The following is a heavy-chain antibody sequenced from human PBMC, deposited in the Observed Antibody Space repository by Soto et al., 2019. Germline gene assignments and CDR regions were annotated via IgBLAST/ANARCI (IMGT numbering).Heavy chain of an antibody. CDR1: GGSISSSSYY. CDR3: ARMDSSGWYCDY. Sequence: SETLSLTCTVSGGSISSSSYYWGWIRQPPGKGLEWIGSIYYSGSIYYNPSLKSRVTISVDTSKNQSSLKLSSVTAADTAVYYCARMDSSGWYCDYWGQGTLVTVSS. CDR2: IYYSGSI. J-gene: IGHJ4*02. V-gene: IGHV4-39*07. D-gene: IGHD6-19*01.